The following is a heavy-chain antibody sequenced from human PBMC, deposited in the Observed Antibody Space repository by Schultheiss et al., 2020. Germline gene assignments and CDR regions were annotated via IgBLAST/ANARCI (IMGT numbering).Heavy chain of an antibody. D-gene: IGHD2-2*01. CDR3: ATGRVGRDY. CDR2: ISRGSTTI. Sequence: GGSLRLSCAAFGFTFRSYNMNWVRQAPGKGLEWVSYISRGSTTIYYADSVKGRFTISRDDAKNSLYLQMDSLRAEDTAIYYCATGRVGRDYWGQGTLVTVS. J-gene: IGHJ4*02. CDR1: GFTFRSYN. V-gene: IGHV3-48*01.